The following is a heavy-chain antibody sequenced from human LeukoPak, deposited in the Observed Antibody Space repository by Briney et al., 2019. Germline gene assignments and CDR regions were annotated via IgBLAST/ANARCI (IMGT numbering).Heavy chain of an antibody. V-gene: IGHV4-39*01. CDR2: IHYSGST. J-gene: IGHJ5*02. CDR1: GGSIRSSDYY. D-gene: IGHD3-9*01. CDR3: ARASGVLPSFEWANWFDI. Sequence: SETLSLTCTASGGSIRSSDYYWAWLRQPPGRGLEWLGTIHYSGSTFYKPPLKSRLTVSAHTTRNQFYMKLSSVTAADTAVYYCARASGVLPSFEWANWFDIWGQGSLVTVSS.